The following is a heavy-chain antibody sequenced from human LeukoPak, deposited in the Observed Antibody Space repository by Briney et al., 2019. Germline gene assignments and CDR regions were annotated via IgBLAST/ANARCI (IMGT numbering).Heavy chain of an antibody. D-gene: IGHD5-18*01. CDR3: AGQRYSYGVYDAFDI. Sequence: ASVKVSCKASGGTFSSYAISWVRQAPGQGPEWMGRIIPIFGTANYAQKFQGRVTITTDESTSTAYMELSSLRSEDTAVYYCAGQRYSYGVYDAFDIWGQGTMVTVSS. CDR1: GGTFSSYA. V-gene: IGHV1-69*05. CDR2: IIPIFGTA. J-gene: IGHJ3*02.